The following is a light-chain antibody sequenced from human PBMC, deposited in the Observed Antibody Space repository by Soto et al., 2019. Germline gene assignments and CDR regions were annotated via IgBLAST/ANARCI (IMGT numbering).Light chain of an antibody. CDR1: QDISNY. J-gene: IGKJ4*01. CDR3: QQYDNLPLT. Sequence: DIQMNQSPSSLSASVGDRVTITCQASQDISNYLNWYQQKPGKAPKLLIYDASNLETGVPSRFSGSGSGTDFTFTISSLQPEDIATYYCQQYDNLPLTVGGGTKVEIK. V-gene: IGKV1-33*01. CDR2: DAS.